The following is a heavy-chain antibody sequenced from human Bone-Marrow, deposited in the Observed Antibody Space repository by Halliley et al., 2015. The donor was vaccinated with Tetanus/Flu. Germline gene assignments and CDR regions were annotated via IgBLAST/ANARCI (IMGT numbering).Heavy chain of an antibody. CDR3: ARGLGSLGGTATDY. D-gene: IGHD1-26*01. V-gene: IGHV3-11*06. J-gene: IGHJ4*02. CDR2: SSSSYT. Sequence: SSSSYTNYADSVKGRFTISRDNAKNSLYLQMSSLRAEDTAVYYCARGLGSLGGTATDYWGQGTLVTVSS.